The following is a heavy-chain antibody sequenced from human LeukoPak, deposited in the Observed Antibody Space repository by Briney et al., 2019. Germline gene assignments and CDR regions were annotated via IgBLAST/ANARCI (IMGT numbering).Heavy chain of an antibody. D-gene: IGHD3-10*01. CDR2: ISYDGSHK. CDR3: VRDGFGNTAQFYY. V-gene: IGHV3-30*01. J-gene: IGHJ4*02. CDR1: GFTFSSCP. Sequence: GGSLRLSCVASGFTFSSCPMHWVRQAPGKGLEWVAVISYDGSHKYYGDSVKGRFTISRDNSKNTLYLQMNSLRVEDTAVYYCVRDGFGNTAQFYYWGQGTLVTVSS.